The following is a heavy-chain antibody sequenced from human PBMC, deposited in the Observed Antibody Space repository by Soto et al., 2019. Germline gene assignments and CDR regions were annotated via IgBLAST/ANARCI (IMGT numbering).Heavy chain of an antibody. CDR3: AMSLLMGYAIRNDC. Sequence: EVQLLESGGGLVQPGGSLRLSCAASGFTFTTYAMSWVRQAPGKGLEWVSGIGGSGGNTYYADSVKGRFTISRDNSKNTLYLQMTSLRAEDTAVYFCAMSLLMGYAIRNDCWGQGTLVTVSS. J-gene: IGHJ4*02. CDR2: IGGSGGNT. V-gene: IGHV3-23*01. D-gene: IGHD2-8*01. CDR1: GFTFTTYA.